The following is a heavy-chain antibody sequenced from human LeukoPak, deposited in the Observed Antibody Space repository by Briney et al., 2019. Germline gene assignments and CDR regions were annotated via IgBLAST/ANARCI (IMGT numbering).Heavy chain of an antibody. CDR3: AREGFYDDSSSSKFDP. D-gene: IGHD6-6*01. Sequence: SETLSLTCTVSGYSISSGYYWGWIRQPAGKGLEWIGRIYTSGSTNYNPSLKSRVTISVDTSKNQFSLKLSSVTAADTAVYYCAREGFYDDSSSSKFDPWGQGTLVTVSS. V-gene: IGHV4-61*02. J-gene: IGHJ5*02. CDR2: IYTSGST. CDR1: GYSISSGYY.